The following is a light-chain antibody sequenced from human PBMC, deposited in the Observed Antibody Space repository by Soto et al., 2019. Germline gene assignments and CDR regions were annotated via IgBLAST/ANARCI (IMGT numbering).Light chain of an antibody. CDR2: GAS. Sequence: EVVMTQSPATLSVSPGERATLSCSASQSVSSTLAWYQQKPGQAPRLLIYGASTRATGIPARFSGSGSGTEYTLTISSLQSEDFAVYYCQQYSTWPLTFGGGTKVAIK. CDR3: QQYSTWPLT. J-gene: IGKJ4*01. V-gene: IGKV3-15*01. CDR1: QSVSST.